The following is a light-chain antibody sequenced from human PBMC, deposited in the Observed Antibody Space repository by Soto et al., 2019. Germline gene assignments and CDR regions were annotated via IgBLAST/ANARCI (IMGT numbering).Light chain of an antibody. CDR1: QSVENW. J-gene: IGKJ1*01. Sequence: DIQLIQSPATLSASVGDRVTITCRASQSVENWLAWYQQKPGKAPKLLISRASTLKSGVPLRFSGSGSGTEFTLTISSLQPDDLATYYCQQYSHYSRTFGQGPKVEI. V-gene: IGKV1-5*03. CDR3: QQYSHYSRT. CDR2: RAS.